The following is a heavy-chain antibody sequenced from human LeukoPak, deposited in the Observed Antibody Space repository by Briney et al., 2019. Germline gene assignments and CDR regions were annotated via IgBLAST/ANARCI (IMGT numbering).Heavy chain of an antibody. J-gene: IGHJ4*02. CDR3: ARVLLWFGEQFDY. CDR1: GGSFSGYY. V-gene: IGHV4-34*01. D-gene: IGHD3-10*01. CDR2: INHSGGT. Sequence: TSETLSLTCAVYGGSFSGYYWSWIRQPPGKGLEWIGEINHSGGTNYNPSLKSRVTISVDTSKNQFSLKLSSVTAADTAVYYCARVLLWFGEQFDYWGQGTLVTVSS.